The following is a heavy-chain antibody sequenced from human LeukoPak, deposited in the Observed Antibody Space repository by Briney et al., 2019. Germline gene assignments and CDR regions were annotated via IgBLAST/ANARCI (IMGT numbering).Heavy chain of an antibody. J-gene: IGHJ6*02. V-gene: IGHV3-30*04. Sequence: GGSLRLSCAASGFTFSSYAMHWVRQAPGKGLEWVAVISYDGSNNYYADSVKGRFTISRDNSKNTLYLQMNSLRAEDTAVYYCAGSTVVPHSDFYGMDVWGQGTTVTVSS. CDR3: AGSTVVPHSDFYGMDV. D-gene: IGHD4-23*01. CDR1: GFTFSSYA. CDR2: ISYDGSNN.